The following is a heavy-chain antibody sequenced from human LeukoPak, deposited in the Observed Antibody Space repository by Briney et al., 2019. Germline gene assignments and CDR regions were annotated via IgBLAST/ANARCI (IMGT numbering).Heavy chain of an antibody. Sequence: ASVKVSCKASGYTFTGYYMHRVRQAPGQGLEWMGWINPNSGGTNYAQKFQGRVTMTRDTSISTAYMELSRLRSDDTAVYYCARPQLPYYYYGMDVWGQGTTVTVSS. J-gene: IGHJ6*02. CDR3: ARPQLPYYYYGMDV. CDR2: INPNSGGT. D-gene: IGHD2-2*01. V-gene: IGHV1-2*02. CDR1: GYTFTGYY.